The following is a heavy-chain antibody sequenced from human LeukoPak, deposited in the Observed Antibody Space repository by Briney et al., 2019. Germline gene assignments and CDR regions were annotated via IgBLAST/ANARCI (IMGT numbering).Heavy chain of an antibody. CDR3: AREVVVINSPYYFDS. CDR2: INSDGSST. D-gene: IGHD3-22*01. CDR1: GFTFSSYW. J-gene: IGHJ4*02. V-gene: IGHV3-74*01. Sequence: GGSLRLSCAASGFTFSSYWMHWVRQAPGKGLVWVSRINSDGSSTSYADSVKGRFTISRDNAKNSLYLQMNSLRAEDTAVYYCAREVVVINSPYYFDSWGQGTLVTVSS.